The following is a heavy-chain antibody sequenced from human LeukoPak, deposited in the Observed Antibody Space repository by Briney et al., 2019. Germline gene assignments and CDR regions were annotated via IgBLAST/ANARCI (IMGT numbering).Heavy chain of an antibody. CDR2: ISYDGSNK. CDR3: AKVLYSSSWSTFAY. J-gene: IGHJ4*02. V-gene: IGHV3-30*04. CDR1: GFTFSSYA. Sequence: PGGSLRLSCAASGFTFSSYAMHWVRQAPGKGLEWVAVISYDGSNKYYADSVKGRFTISRDNSKNTLYLQMNSLRAEDTAVYYCAKVLYSSSWSTFAYWGQGTLVTVSS. D-gene: IGHD6-13*01.